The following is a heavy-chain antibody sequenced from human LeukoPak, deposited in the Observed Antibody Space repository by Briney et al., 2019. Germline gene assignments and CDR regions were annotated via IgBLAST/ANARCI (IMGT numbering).Heavy chain of an antibody. D-gene: IGHD6-6*01. Sequence: PSQTLSLTCTVSGGSISSGSYSWSWIRQPAGKGLEWIGRFYTSGSTNYNPSLKSRVTISVDTSKNQVSLKLRSVTAADTAVYYCAREVIAAHNWFDPWGQGTLVTVSS. CDR3: AREVIAAHNWFDP. CDR2: FYTSGST. V-gene: IGHV4-61*02. J-gene: IGHJ5*02. CDR1: GGSISSGSYS.